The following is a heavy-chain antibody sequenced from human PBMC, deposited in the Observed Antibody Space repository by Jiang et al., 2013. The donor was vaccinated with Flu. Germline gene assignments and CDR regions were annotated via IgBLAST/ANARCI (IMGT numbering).Heavy chain of an antibody. CDR1: GSSISSSYF. CDR3: ARVVNMVRGPGGGNWFDP. V-gene: IGHV4-38-2*01. CDR2: IYHSGSA. D-gene: IGHD3-10*01. J-gene: IGHJ5*02. Sequence: PGLVKPSETLSLTCAVSGSSISSSYFWGWIRQPPGKELEWIGSIYHSGSAYYNPSLRSRVTISIDTSKNQFSLNLTSVTAADTAVFYCARVVNMVRGPGGGNWFDPWGQGTLVTVSS.